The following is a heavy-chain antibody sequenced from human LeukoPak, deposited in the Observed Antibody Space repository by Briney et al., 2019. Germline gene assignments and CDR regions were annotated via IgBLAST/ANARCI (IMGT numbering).Heavy chain of an antibody. CDR2: ISGSSSTI. Sequence: PGGSLRLSCAASGFSFRSCWMSWVRQAPGKGLEWVSYISGSSSTIYYADSVKGRFTISRDNAKNSLYLQMNSLRAEDTAVYYCARQRAGFTVTTSDYWGQGTLVTVSS. CDR3: ARQRAGFTVTTSDY. J-gene: IGHJ4*02. D-gene: IGHD4-17*01. CDR1: GFSFRSCW. V-gene: IGHV3-48*01.